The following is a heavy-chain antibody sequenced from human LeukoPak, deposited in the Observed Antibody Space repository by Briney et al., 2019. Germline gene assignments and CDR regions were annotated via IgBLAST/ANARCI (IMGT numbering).Heavy chain of an antibody. CDR2: IKRDGSEK. D-gene: IGHD2-2*01. CDR1: GFTFSNSW. V-gene: IGHV3-52*01. CDR3: VRGVGSSTSCYVRAFDI. J-gene: IGHJ3*02. Sequence: TGGSLRLSCAASGFTFSNSWMHWVCQAPEKGLEWVADIKRDGSEKCYVDSVKGRLTISRDNAKNSLYLQVNSLRAEDMTVYYCVRGVGSSTSCYVRAFDIWGQGTMVTVSS.